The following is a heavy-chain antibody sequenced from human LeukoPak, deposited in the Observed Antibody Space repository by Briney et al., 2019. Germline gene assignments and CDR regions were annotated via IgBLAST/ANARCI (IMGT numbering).Heavy chain of an antibody. Sequence: GGSLRLSCVGPGFTLSNAWMTWVRQAPGKGLEWVGRIKSKTDGGTTDYAAPVKGRFTISRDDSKNTLYLQMNSLQIEDTAMYYCTTGCGWYEYYFDYWGQGTLVTVSS. V-gene: IGHV3-15*01. D-gene: IGHD6-19*01. CDR2: IKSKTDGGTT. J-gene: IGHJ4*02. CDR1: GFTLSNAW. CDR3: TTGCGWYEYYFDY.